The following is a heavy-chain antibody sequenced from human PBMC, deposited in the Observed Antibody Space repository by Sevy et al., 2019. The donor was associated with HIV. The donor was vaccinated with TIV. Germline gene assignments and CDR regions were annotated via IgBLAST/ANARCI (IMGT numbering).Heavy chain of an antibody. Sequence: GGSLRLSCAASGFAFSSFAMTWVRQSPGKGLEWVSSISESSGSTYYAASVKGRFTISRDDSKNTLFLQMNSLRPEDTAVYFWASDSPYTKIVTVAATRVLDNWGQGTLVTVSS. CDR1: GFAFSSFA. D-gene: IGHD6-19*01. CDR3: ASDSPYTKIVTVAATRVLDN. CDR2: ISESSGST. V-gene: IGHV3-23*01. J-gene: IGHJ4*02.